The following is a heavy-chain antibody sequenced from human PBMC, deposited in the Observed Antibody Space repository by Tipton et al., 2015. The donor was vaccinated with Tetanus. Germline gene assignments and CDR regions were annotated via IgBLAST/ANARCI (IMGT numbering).Heavy chain of an antibody. D-gene: IGHD5-18*01. CDR3: ARIPEDTKRGGNGFGFAFHLDS. CDR2: IYHSGRA. J-gene: IGHJ4*02. CDR1: GGSITGGPFY. Sequence: TLSLTCSVSGGSITGGPFYWSWIRHHPGKGLEWIGHIYHSGRAFYNPSLKNRASISVDTSKNQISLKLRSVVAADTAFYYCARIPEDTKRGGNGFGFAFHLDSWGQGTLVTVSS. V-gene: IGHV4-31*03.